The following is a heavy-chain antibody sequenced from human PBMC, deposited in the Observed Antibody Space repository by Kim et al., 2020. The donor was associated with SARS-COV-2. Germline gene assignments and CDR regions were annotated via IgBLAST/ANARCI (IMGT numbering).Heavy chain of an antibody. Sequence: GGSLRLSCAASGFTFSSYAMSWVRQAPGKGLEWVSVIYSGGSSTYYADSVKGRFTISRDNSKNTLYLQMNSLRAEDTAVYYCAKIGPETAMVTGDFDYWGQGTLVTVSS. CDR3: AKIGPETAMVTGDFDY. D-gene: IGHD5-18*01. J-gene: IGHJ4*02. CDR2: IYSGGSST. V-gene: IGHV3-23*03. CDR1: GFTFSSYA.